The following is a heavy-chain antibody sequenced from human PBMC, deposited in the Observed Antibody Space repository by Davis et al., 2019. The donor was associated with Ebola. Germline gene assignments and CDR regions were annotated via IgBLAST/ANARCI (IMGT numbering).Heavy chain of an antibody. J-gene: IGHJ4*02. CDR2: IWYDGSNK. CDR3: TRGGGSYLV. V-gene: IGHV3-33*08. CDR1: GFTFSSYG. D-gene: IGHD1-26*01. Sequence: PAGSLRLSCAASGFTFSSYGMHWVRQAPGKGLEWVAVIWYDGSNKYYVDSVKGRFTISRDNSKNTLYLQMNSLKTEDTAVYYCTRGGGSYLVWGQGTLVTVSS.